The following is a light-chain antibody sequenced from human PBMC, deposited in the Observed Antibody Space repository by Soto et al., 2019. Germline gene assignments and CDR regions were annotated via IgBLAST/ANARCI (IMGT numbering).Light chain of an antibody. Sequence: AIRMTQSPSSLSASAGDRVAIACRASQDVGRYLAWYQQKPGQAPKLLIYGASTLQSGVPSRFSGGGSGTDFTLTISCLLSEDFATYYCQHYKNYPWTFGQGTKVEIK. J-gene: IGKJ1*01. CDR3: QHYKNYPWT. CDR2: GAS. CDR1: QDVGRY. V-gene: IGKV1-8*01.